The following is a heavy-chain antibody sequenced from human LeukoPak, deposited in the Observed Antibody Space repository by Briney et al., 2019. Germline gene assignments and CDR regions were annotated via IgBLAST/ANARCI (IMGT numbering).Heavy chain of an antibody. CDR1: GGSFSGYY. J-gene: IGHJ4*02. CDR2: INHSGST. V-gene: IGHV4-34*01. D-gene: IGHD3-22*01. Sequence: PSETLSLTCAVYGGSFSGYYWSWIRQPPGKGLEWIGEINHSGSTNYNPSLKSRVTISVDTSKNQFSLRLSSVTAADTAVYYCARVTGYMIEDYFDYWGQGTLVTVSS. CDR3: ARVTGYMIEDYFDY.